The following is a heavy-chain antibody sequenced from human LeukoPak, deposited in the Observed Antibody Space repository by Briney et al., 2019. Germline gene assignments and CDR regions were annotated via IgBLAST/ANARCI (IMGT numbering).Heavy chain of an antibody. V-gene: IGHV1-69*05. D-gene: IGHD2-2*01. CDR2: IIPIFGTA. CDR1: GGTFSSYA. J-gene: IGHJ4*02. CDR3: ARGLTRCTSCYSY. Sequence: SVKVSCKASGGTFSSYAISWVRQAPGQGLEWMGGIIPIFGTANYAQKFQSRVTITTDESTNTAYMELSSLRSEDTAVYYCARGLTRCTSCYSYWGQGTLVTVSS.